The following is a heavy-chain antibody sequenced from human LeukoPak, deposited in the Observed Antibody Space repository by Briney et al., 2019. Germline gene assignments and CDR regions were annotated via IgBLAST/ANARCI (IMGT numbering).Heavy chain of an antibody. CDR2: IYYSGST. D-gene: IGHD1-26*01. V-gene: IGHV4-39*01. J-gene: IGHJ5*02. CDR1: GGSLSSISYY. CDR3: AWDGP. Sequence: SETLSLTRTVSGGSLSSISYYWGWIRQPPGKGLGWIGSIYYSGSTYYNPSLKSRVAISVDTSKNQFSLKLSSVSAADTAVYYCAWDGPGGQGTLVTVSS.